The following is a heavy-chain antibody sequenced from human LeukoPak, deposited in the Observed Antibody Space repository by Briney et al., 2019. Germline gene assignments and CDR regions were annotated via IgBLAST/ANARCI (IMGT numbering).Heavy chain of an antibody. CDR2: ISNSGGST. D-gene: IGHD6-13*01. CDR3: ARGPWSAAGYNGMDV. Sequence: PGGSLRLSCAASGFTFSSSAMSWVRQVPGKGLEWVSAISNSGGSTPYADSVKGRFTISRDNSKNTLYLQMNSLRGEDTAVYYCARGPWSAAGYNGMDVWGQGTTVTVSS. J-gene: IGHJ6*02. CDR1: GFTFSSSA. V-gene: IGHV3-23*01.